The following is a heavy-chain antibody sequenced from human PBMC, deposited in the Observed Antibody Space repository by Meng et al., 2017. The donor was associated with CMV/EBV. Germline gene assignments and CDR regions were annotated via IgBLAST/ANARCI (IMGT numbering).Heavy chain of an antibody. CDR1: GGSFSGFY. D-gene: IGHD2-15*01. J-gene: IGHJ4*02. Sequence: CAVHGGSFSGFYWSWIRQLPGKGLEGIGEIKHSGSTKYNPSLKSRVTISVDTSKNQFSLKLSSATATDSAVYYCARGRSGYCSGGSCYSDYWGQGTLVTVS. CDR3: ARGRSGYCSGGSCYSDY. CDR2: IKHSGST. V-gene: IGHV4-34*01.